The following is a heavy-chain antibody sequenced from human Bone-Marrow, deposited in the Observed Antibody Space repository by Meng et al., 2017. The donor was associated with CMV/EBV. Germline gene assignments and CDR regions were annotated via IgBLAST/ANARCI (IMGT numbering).Heavy chain of an antibody. CDR3: AREYTNSSGTLLDS. J-gene: IGHJ4*02. CDR2: ISYDGRSQ. Sequence: GGSLRLSCAASGFSFRSFAMHWGRQTPGKGLEWVAVISYDGRSQSYPDSVRGRLTISRDNSKNTLYLQMSSLRPEDTAIYYCAREYTNSSGTLLDSWGQGTLVTVSS. D-gene: IGHD6-6*01. V-gene: IGHV3-30*04. CDR1: GFSFRSFA.